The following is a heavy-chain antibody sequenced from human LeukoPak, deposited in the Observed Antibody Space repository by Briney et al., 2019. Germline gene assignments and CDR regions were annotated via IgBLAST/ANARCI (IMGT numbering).Heavy chain of an antibody. Sequence: PGGSLRLSCAASGFTFSGYNMNWVRQTPEKGLEWVSSISSGSSYIYYADSVKGRFTISRDNAKNSLYLQMNSLRAEDTAVYYCARDPRGYCSSTSCFLYFDYWGQGTLVTVSS. D-gene: IGHD2-2*01. J-gene: IGHJ4*02. CDR3: ARDPRGYCSSTSCFLYFDY. V-gene: IGHV3-21*01. CDR2: ISSGSSYI. CDR1: GFTFSGYN.